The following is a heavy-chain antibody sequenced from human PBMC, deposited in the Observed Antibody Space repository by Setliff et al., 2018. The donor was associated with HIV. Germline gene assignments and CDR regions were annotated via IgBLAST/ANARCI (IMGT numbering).Heavy chain of an antibody. Sequence: TLSLTCPVSGGSISSGSYYWSWIRQPAGKGLEWIGHIYTSGSTNYNPSLKSRVTISVDTSKNQFSLKLSSVTAADTAVYYCASRPYSSGWYWFDPWGQGTLVTVSS. V-gene: IGHV4-61*09. CDR3: ASRPYSSGWYWFDP. J-gene: IGHJ5*02. D-gene: IGHD6-19*01. CDR2: IYTSGST. CDR1: GGSISSGSYY.